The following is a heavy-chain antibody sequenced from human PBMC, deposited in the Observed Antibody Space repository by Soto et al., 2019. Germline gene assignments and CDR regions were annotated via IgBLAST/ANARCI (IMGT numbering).Heavy chain of an antibody. V-gene: IGHV5-10-1*01. CDR1: GYSFAGYW. CDR2: IDPSDSQT. Sequence: GESLKISCKGSGYSFAGYWITWVRQKPGKGLEWMGRIDPSDSQTYYSPSFRGHVTISVTKSITTVFLQWSSLRASDTAMYYCARQIYDSDTGPNFQYYFDSWGQGTPVTVPS. CDR3: ARQIYDSDTGPNFQYYFDS. D-gene: IGHD3-22*01. J-gene: IGHJ4*02.